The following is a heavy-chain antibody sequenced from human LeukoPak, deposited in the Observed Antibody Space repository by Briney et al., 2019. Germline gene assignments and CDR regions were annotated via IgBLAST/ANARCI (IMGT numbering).Heavy chain of an antibody. Sequence: SETLSLTCTVSGGSITNNHWSWIRQPPGKGLEWIGYISYSGSTNYNPSLKSRVTISVDTSKNQFSLKLSSVTAADTAVYYCARHPAAIFGVVTHNWFDPWGQGTLVTVSS. CDR3: ARHPAAIFGVVTHNWFDP. CDR2: ISYSGST. D-gene: IGHD3-3*01. V-gene: IGHV4-59*08. J-gene: IGHJ5*02. CDR1: GGSITNNH.